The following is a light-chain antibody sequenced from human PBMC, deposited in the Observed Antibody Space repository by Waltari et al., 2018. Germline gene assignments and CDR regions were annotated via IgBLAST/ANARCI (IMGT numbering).Light chain of an antibody. J-gene: IGKJ1*01. Sequence: LTQSPATLSVSAGERAALSCRASQSVGTSLAWYQHRTGQAPRLLIYDASKRAAGVPARFSGSGSGTDFTLAIDSLEPEDFAVYYCQQRNTWPRTFGQGTKVEI. CDR2: DAS. CDR3: QQRNTWPRT. CDR1: QSVGTS. V-gene: IGKV3-11*01.